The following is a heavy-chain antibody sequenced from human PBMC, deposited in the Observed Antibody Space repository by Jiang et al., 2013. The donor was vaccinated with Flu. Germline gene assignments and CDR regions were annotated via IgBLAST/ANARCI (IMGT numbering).Heavy chain of an antibody. CDR1: GYTFTSYG. Sequence: GAEVKKPGASVKVSCKASGYTFTSYGISWVRQAPGQGLEWMGWISAYNGNTNYAQKLQGRVTMTTDTSTSTAYMELRSLRSDDTAVYYCARDHPSTKSYYDFWSGYYKVLPFFDYWGQGTLVTVSS. V-gene: IGHV1-18*01. CDR2: ISAYNGNT. D-gene: IGHD3-3*01. J-gene: IGHJ4*02. CDR3: ARDHPSTKSYYDFWSGYYKVLPFFDY.